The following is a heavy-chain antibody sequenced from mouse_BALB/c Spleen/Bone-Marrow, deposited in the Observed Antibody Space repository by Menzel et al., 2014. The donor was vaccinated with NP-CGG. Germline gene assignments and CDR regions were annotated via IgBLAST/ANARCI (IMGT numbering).Heavy chain of an antibody. J-gene: IGHJ1*01. CDR1: GYAFSSYW. D-gene: IGHD2-1*01. Sequence: QVQLKESGAELVRPGSSVKISCKASGYAFSSYWMNWVKQRPGQGLEWIGQIYPGDGDTNYNGKFKGKATLTADKSSSAAYIQLNSITSEDSAVYFCARRVYGNYWYFDVWGAGTTVTVSS. CDR2: IYPGDGDT. V-gene: IGHV1-80*01. CDR3: ARRVYGNYWYFDV.